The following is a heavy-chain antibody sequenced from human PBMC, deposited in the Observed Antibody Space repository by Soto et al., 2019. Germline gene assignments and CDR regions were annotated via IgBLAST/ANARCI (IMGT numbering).Heavy chain of an antibody. V-gene: IGHV4-59*01. CDR3: ASDSGYTNWNFDL. Sequence: QVWLQESGPGLVKPSETLSLTCSVSGGSFSTYYWSWIRQPPGQGLEWIGYIYYTGSTNYNPSLKSRVTMSIDTSNNQFSLKLNSVTAADTAVYYCASDSGYTNWNFDLWGRGTLVTVSS. CDR1: GGSFSTYY. D-gene: IGHD3-22*01. J-gene: IGHJ2*01. CDR2: IYYTGST.